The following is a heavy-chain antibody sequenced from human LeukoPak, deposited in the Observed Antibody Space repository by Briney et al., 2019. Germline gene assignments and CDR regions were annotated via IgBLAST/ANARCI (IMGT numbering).Heavy chain of an antibody. J-gene: IGHJ1*01. CDR3: ARYGLVEFRNAFQY. CDR1: GASITTTNFW. D-gene: IGHD6-6*01. Sequence: SETLSLTCSVSGASITTTNFWWTWIRQSPGRGLEWIGYIHDRGSDKYNPALESRATLSVDTSKNQFSLKLNSVTAADTAVYYCARYGLVEFRNAFQYWGQGILVSVSS. CDR2: IHDRGSD. V-gene: IGHV4-61*01.